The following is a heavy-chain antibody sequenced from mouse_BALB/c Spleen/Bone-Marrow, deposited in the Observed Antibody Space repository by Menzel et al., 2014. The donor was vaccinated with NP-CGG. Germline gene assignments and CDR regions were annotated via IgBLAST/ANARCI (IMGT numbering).Heavy chain of an antibody. V-gene: IGHV2-9*02. Sequence: VNVVESGPGLVAPSQSLSITCTVSGFSLTSYGVHWVRQPPGKGLEWLGVIWAGGSTNYNSALMSRLSISKDNSKSQVFLKMNSLQTDDIAMYYCARGGGSWYFDVWGAGTTVTVSS. CDR2: IWAGGST. J-gene: IGHJ1*01. CDR1: GFSLTSYG. CDR3: ARGGGSWYFDV.